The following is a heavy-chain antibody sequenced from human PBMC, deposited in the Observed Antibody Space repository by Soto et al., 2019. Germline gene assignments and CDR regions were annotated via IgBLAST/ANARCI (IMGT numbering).Heavy chain of an antibody. CDR1: GGPLSDHG. V-gene: IGHV1-69*06. D-gene: IGHD3-10*01. CDR2: TIPVFNTA. CDR3: AGRVYGSGNYYTGPSAFDI. Sequence: QVQLEQSGAEVKKPGSSVKVSCKASGGPLSDHGVAWLRQAPGQGLEWMGGTIPVFNTAKYAQKLQGRVTVTANKFTNIAYMELSSLRSEDTAFYFWAGRVYGSGNYYTGPSAFDIWGQGTMVIVSS. J-gene: IGHJ3*02.